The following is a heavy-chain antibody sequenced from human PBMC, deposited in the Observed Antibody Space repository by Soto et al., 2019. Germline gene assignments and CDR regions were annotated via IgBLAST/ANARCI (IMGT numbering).Heavy chain of an antibody. J-gene: IGHJ4*02. CDR3: ARGIAALADY. Sequence: GGSLRLSCAASGITFSAYYMSWTRQAPGRGRKWVSYISSSSRYTSHADSVKGRFTNSRDNAKNSLYLQMPSLSAEDTAVYYCARGIAALADYWGQGAGVTV. V-gene: IGHV3-11*06. CDR1: GITFSAYY. CDR2: ISSSSRYT. D-gene: IGHD6-6*01.